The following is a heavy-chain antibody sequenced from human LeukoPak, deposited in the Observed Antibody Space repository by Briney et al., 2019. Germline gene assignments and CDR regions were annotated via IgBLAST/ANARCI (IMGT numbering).Heavy chain of an antibody. J-gene: IGHJ6*02. D-gene: IGHD4-4*01. CDR1: GGSIRSCDYS. V-gene: IGHV4-31*03. CDR3: ARDHTETSSLNFRNYYYGMDI. Sequence: SQTLSLTCTVSGGSIRSCDYSWNWIRQHPGKGLEWIGYIYYIGSTYYNPSLTSRVTMSVDTSKNQFSLKLSSVTAADTAIYYCARDHTETSSLNFRNYYYGMDIWGQGTTVIVSS. CDR2: IYYIGST.